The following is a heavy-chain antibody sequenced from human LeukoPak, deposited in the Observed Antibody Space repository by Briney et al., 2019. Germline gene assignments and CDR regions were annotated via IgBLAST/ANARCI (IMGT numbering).Heavy chain of an antibody. V-gene: IGHV3-13*01. Sequence: GGSLRLSCAASGFTFSRSDMHWVRQAAGKSPEWVSAIGTSADTYYPGSVKGRFTISRDDAKSSLYLQMSNLRAGVPAVYYCARADKGGYYDYWGQGTLVTVSS. D-gene: IGHD3-22*01. CDR1: GFTFSRSD. CDR2: IGTSADT. J-gene: IGHJ4*02. CDR3: ARADKGGYYDY.